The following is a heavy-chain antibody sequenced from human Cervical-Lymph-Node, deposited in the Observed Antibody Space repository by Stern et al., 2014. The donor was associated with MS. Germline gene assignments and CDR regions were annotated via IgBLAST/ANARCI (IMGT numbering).Heavy chain of an antibody. Sequence: QVQLQESGPGLVRPSETLSLTCNVSGGSMPDYYWSWIRQPPGKGLEWIGYVYHTGSTSYNPSLKSRVTISIDTSKSQFALKVNSVTTADTAVYHCARGGRMASMFYWGQGTLVTVSS. V-gene: IGHV4-59*01. CDR3: ARGGRMASMFY. CDR2: VYHTGST. J-gene: IGHJ4*02. D-gene: IGHD5-24*01. CDR1: GGSMPDYY.